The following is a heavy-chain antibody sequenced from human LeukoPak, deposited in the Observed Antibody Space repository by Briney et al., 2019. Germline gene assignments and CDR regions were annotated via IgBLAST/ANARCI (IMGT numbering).Heavy chain of an antibody. Sequence: ASVKVSCKASGYIFTSYGISWVRQAPGQGLEWMGWISAYNGNTNYAQKLQGRVTMTTDTSTSTAYMELRSLRSDDTAVYYCARDRAVTTHSQERDFDCWGQGTLVTVSS. J-gene: IGHJ4*02. D-gene: IGHD4-11*01. CDR2: ISAYNGNT. V-gene: IGHV1-18*01. CDR1: GYIFTSYG. CDR3: ARDRAVTTHSQERDFDC.